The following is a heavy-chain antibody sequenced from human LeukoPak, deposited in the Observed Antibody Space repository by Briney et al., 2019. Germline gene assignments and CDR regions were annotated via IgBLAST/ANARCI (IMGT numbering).Heavy chain of an antibody. V-gene: IGHV3-15*01. CDR2: IKSKTDGGTT. CDR3: ATVALY. CDR1: GFTFSNAW. Sequence: GRSLRLSRAASGFTFSNAWMSWVRQAPGKGLEWVGRIKSKTDGGTTDYATPVKGRFIISRDDSKNTLFLQMNTLKTEDTAVYYCATVALYWGQGTLVTVSS. J-gene: IGHJ4*02.